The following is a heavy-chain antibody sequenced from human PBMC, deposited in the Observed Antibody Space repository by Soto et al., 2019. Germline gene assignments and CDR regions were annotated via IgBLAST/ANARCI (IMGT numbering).Heavy chain of an antibody. D-gene: IGHD3-22*01. Sequence: ASVKVSCKASGYTFTRYGISWVRQAPGQGLEWMGWISAYNGNTNYAQKLQGRVTMTTDTSTNTGYMELRTLTSDDTAVYFCARVRGRGRGEYFYDTNGYFVFDHWGKGTQVTVSS. CDR2: ISAYNGNT. CDR3: ARVRGRGRGEYFYDTNGYFVFDH. V-gene: IGHV1-18*01. CDR1: GYTFTRYG. J-gene: IGHJ4*02.